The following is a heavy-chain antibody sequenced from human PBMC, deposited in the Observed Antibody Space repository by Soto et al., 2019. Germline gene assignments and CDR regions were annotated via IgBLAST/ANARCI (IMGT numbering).Heavy chain of an antibody. J-gene: IGHJ4*02. CDR2: ISYDGSNK. V-gene: IGHV3-30*18. CDR1: GFTFSSYG. Sequence: GGSLRLSCAASGFTFSSYGMHWVRQAPGKGLEWVAVISYDGSNKYYADSVKGRFTISRDNSKNTLYLQMNSLRAEDTAVYYCAKDPAPTAMALFDYWGQGTLVTVSS. CDR3: AKDPAPTAMALFDY. D-gene: IGHD5-18*01.